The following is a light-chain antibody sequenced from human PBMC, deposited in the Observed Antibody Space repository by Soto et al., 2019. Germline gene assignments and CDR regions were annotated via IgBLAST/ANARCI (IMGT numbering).Light chain of an antibody. CDR2: EVS. J-gene: IGLJ2*01. CDR3: SSYSSSNTGV. V-gene: IGLV2-14*01. CDR1: SSDVGGYNY. Sequence: QSALTQPASVSGSPGQSITISCTGTSSDVGGYNYVSWYQQYPGKAPKVMIYEVSNRPSGVSTRFSGSKSGNTASLTISGLQAEDEADYYCSSYSSSNTGVFGGGTKLTVL.